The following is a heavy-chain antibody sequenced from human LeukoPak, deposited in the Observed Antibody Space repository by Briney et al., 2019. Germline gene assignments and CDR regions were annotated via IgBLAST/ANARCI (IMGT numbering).Heavy chain of an antibody. CDR3: ARGGSRQLVHYYGMDV. Sequence: SVKVSCKASGYTFASYAISWVRQAPGQGLEWMGGIIPIFGTANYAQKFQGRVTITADESTSTAYMELSSLRSEDTAVYYCARGGSRQLVHYYGMDVWGQGTTVTVSS. CDR2: IIPIFGTA. D-gene: IGHD6-6*01. V-gene: IGHV1-69*13. J-gene: IGHJ6*02. CDR1: GYTFASYA.